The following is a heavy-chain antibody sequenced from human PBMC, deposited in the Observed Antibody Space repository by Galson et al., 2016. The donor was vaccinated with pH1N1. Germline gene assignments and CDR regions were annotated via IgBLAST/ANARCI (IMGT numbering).Heavy chain of an antibody. CDR3: ARPVAPHYGGFYKPDAFDI. J-gene: IGHJ3*02. CDR1: GGSISTSSYY. D-gene: IGHD2-21*01. Sequence: SETLSLTCTVSGGSISTSSYYWGWLRQPPGKGLEWIGTIFYTGTTSYTPSLMSRVSISIDPSKNQFSLNLTSLSASDTAVYYCARPVAPHYGGFYKPDAFDIWGQGTMVTVSS. CDR2: IFYTGTT. V-gene: IGHV4-39*01.